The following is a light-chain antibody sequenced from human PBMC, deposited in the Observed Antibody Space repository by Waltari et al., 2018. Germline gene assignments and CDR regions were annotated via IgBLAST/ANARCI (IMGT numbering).Light chain of an antibody. CDR3: CSYAGNYIFI. CDR2: DFT. CDR1: SRYVGYYNF. J-gene: IGLJ1*01. Sequence: QSALTQPHSVSGSPGQSVTISCTGTSRYVGYYNFVSWYQQHPGQAPKLMIYDFTKRPSGVPDRFSGSKSGNTASLTISGLQAEDEADYYCCSYAGNYIFIFATGTKVTVL. V-gene: IGLV2-11*01.